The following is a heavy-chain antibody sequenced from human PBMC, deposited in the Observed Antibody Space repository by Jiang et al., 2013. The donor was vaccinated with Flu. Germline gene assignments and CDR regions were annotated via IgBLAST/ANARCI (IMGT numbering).Heavy chain of an antibody. J-gene: IGHJ5*02. Sequence: QLVESGGGLVKPGGSLRLSCAASGFSFSDYYMSWIRLAPGKGLEWVSYISGSGNTIYYADSVKGRFTISRDNAKKSLYLQMDSLRADDTAVYYCATSPLYYDSSHVIAWGQGTLVTVSS. V-gene: IGHV3-11*01. CDR3: ATSPLYYDSSHVIA. CDR1: GFSFSDYY. D-gene: IGHD3-3*01. CDR2: ISGSGNTI.